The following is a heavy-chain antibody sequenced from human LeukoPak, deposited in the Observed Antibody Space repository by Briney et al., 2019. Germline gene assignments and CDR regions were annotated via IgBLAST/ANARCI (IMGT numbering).Heavy chain of an antibody. D-gene: IGHD3-22*01. V-gene: IGHV1-69*13. Sequence: ASVKVSCKASGYTFTSYGISWVRQAPGQGLEWMGGIIPIFGTANYAQKFQGRVTITADESTSTAYMELSSLRSEDTAVYYCARGAYDSSGYHDYWGQGTLVTVSS. CDR1: GYTFTSYG. J-gene: IGHJ4*02. CDR2: IIPIFGTA. CDR3: ARGAYDSSGYHDY.